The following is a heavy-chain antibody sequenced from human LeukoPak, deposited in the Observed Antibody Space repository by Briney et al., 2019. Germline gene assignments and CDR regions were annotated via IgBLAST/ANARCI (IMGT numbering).Heavy chain of an antibody. J-gene: IGHJ4*02. CDR1: GFTFSDYY. CDR2: IYHSGSP. CDR3: ARVNINNWHSCDY. V-gene: IGHV4-34*01. D-gene: IGHD1-1*01. Sequence: PGGSLRLSCAASGFTFSDYYMSWVRPAPGKGLEWIGEIYHSGSPNYNPSHKSRVTISVDKSRNHFSLNLSSVTAADTAVYYCARVNINNWHSCDYWGQGTLVTVSS.